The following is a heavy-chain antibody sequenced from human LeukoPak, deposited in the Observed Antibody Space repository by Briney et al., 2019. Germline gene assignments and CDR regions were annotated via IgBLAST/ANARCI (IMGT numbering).Heavy chain of an antibody. Sequence: TPSETLSLTCTVSGGSISSSSYYWGWIRQPPGKGLEWIGSIYYSGSTYYNPSLKSRVTISVDTSKNQFSLKLSSVTAADTAVYYRARQDRWGITMVRGAKGWFDPWGQGTLVTVSS. CDR3: ARQDRWGITMVRGAKGWFDP. CDR2: IYYSGST. D-gene: IGHD3-10*01. J-gene: IGHJ5*02. CDR1: GGSISSSSYY. V-gene: IGHV4-39*01.